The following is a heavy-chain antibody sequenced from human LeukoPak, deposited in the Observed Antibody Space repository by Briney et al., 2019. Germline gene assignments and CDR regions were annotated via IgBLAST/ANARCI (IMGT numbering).Heavy chain of an antibody. D-gene: IGHD1-26*01. CDR2: INAGNGNT. CDR1: GYTFTSYS. V-gene: IGHV1-3*01. J-gene: IGHJ6*02. CDR3: ARFLGGSYGMDV. Sequence: ASVKVSCKASGYTFTSYSMHWVRQAPGQRLEWMGWINAGNGNTKFPQKFQGRVTITRGTSASTAYMELSSLRSEDTAVYYCARFLGGSYGMDVWGQGTTVTVSS.